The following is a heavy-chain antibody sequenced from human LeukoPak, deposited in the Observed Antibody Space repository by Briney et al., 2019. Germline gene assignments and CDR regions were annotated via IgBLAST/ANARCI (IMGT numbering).Heavy chain of an antibody. D-gene: IGHD2-2*03. Sequence: GGSLRLSCAASGFTFSSYAMHWVRQAPGKGLEWVAVISYDGSNKYYADSVKGRFTISRDNSRNTLYLQMNSLSTEDTAVYYCARDFTGYDAVDYWGQGTLVTVSS. CDR3: ARDFTGYDAVDY. J-gene: IGHJ4*02. CDR1: GFTFSSYA. V-gene: IGHV3-30-3*01. CDR2: ISYDGSNK.